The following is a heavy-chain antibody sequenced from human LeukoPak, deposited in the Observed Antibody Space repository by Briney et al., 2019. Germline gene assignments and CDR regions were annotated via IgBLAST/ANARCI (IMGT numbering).Heavy chain of an antibody. D-gene: IGHD6-13*01. V-gene: IGHV1-46*01. CDR3: AKGGQQLVRFNWFDP. Sequence: GASVKVSCKASGYTFTRHYMHWVRQAPGQGLEWMGIINPSGGSTNYAQKFQGRVTMTRDTSTSTVYMELSSLRSEDTAVYYCAKGGQQLVRFNWFDPWGQGTLVTVSS. CDR2: INPSGGST. CDR1: GYTFTRHY. J-gene: IGHJ5*02.